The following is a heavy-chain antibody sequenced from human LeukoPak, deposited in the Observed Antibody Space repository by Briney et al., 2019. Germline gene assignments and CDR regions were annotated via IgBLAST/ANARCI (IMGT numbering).Heavy chain of an antibody. CDR2: VTWNSDTI. CDR3: TKDISVGATPYYFDY. CDR1: GFTFDDYA. V-gene: IGHV3-9*01. Sequence: PGGSLRLSCAAPGFTFDDYAMHWVRQAPGKGLEWVSGVTWNSDTIGYADSVMGRFTISRDNAKNSLYLQMNSLRAEDTASYYWTKDISVGATPYYFDYWGQGTLVTVSS. D-gene: IGHD1-26*01. J-gene: IGHJ4*02.